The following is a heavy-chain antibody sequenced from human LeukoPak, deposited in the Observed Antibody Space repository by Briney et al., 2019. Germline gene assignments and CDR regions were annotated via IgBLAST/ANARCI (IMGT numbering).Heavy chain of an antibody. D-gene: IGHD1-14*01. Sequence: GGSLRLSCAASGFTFSSYWMSWVRQAPGRGLESVANIKQNGSEKYYVDSVKGRFTISRDNAKNSLYLQMNSLRAEDTAVYYCARGLYNRNYWGQGTLVSVSA. CDR1: GFTFSSYW. CDR2: IKQNGSEK. CDR3: ARGLYNRNY. V-gene: IGHV3-7*01. J-gene: IGHJ4*02.